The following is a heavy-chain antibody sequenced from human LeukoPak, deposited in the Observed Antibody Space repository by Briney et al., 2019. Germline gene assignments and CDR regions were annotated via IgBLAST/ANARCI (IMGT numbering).Heavy chain of an antibody. CDR1: GFTVSSNY. CDR2: IYSGGST. CDR3: AKGGNGWYSYYYYYMDV. Sequence: GGSLRLSCAASGFTVSSNYMSWVRQAPGKGLEWVSVIYSGGSTYYADSVKGRFTISRDNSKNTLYLQMNSLRAEDTAVYYCAKGGNGWYSYYYYYMDVWGKGTTVTVSS. V-gene: IGHV3-53*01. D-gene: IGHD6-19*01. J-gene: IGHJ6*03.